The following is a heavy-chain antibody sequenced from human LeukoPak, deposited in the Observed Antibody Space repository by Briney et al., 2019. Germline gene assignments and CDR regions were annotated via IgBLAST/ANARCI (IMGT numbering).Heavy chain of an antibody. Sequence: SVKVSCKASGGTFSSYAISWVRQAPGQGLEWMGGVIPIFGTANYAQKFQGRVTITADESTSTAYMELSSLRSEDTAVYYCARYKHYYDSSGYYQYYFDYWGQGTLVTVSS. CDR1: GGTFSSYA. J-gene: IGHJ4*02. D-gene: IGHD3-22*01. CDR2: VIPIFGTA. CDR3: ARYKHYYDSSGYYQYYFDY. V-gene: IGHV1-69*13.